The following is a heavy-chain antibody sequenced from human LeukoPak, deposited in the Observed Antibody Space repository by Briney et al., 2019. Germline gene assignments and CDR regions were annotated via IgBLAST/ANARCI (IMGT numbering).Heavy chain of an antibody. Sequence: GGSLRLSCAASGFTFSSYAMSWVRQAPGKGLEWVSSIGGLGGSTFYAVSVKGRFTISRDNSKNTLYLQMNSLRAEDTAVYYCARDLSYYDSSAIIYYYYYGMDVWGQGTTVTVSS. CDR3: ARDLSYYDSSAIIYYYYYGMDV. CDR1: GFTFSSYA. J-gene: IGHJ6*02. D-gene: IGHD3-22*01. CDR2: IGGLGGST. V-gene: IGHV3-23*01.